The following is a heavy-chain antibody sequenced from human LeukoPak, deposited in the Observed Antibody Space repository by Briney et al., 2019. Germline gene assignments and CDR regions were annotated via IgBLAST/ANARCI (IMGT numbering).Heavy chain of an antibody. V-gene: IGHV4-59*01. Sequence: SETLSLTCTVSGGSISSYYWSWIRQPPGKGLEWIGYIYYSRSTNYNPSLKSRVTISVDTSKNQFSLKLSSVTAADTAVYYCARPRGVVDAFDIWGQGTMVTVSS. J-gene: IGHJ3*02. CDR2: IYYSRST. CDR1: GGSISSYY. CDR3: ARPRGVVDAFDI. D-gene: IGHD3-3*01.